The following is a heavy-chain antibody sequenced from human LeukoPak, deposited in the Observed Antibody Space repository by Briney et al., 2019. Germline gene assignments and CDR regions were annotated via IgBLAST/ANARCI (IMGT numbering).Heavy chain of an antibody. CDR1: DLIFSSYG. J-gene: IGHJ3*02. CDR2: IRYDGSNK. V-gene: IGHV3-30*02. D-gene: IGHD3-22*01. CDR3: AKKDYFENVHALDI. Sequence: GGSLRLSCAASDLIFSSYGMHWVRQAPGKGLEWVAFIRYDGSNKHHADSVKGRFTISRDNSKNTLYLQMNSLRAEDTAMYYCAKKDYFENVHALDIWGQGTMVTFSS.